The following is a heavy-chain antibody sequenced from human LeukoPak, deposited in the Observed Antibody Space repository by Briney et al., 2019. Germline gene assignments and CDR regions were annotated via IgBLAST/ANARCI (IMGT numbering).Heavy chain of an antibody. Sequence: SVKVSCKASGGTFSSYAISGVRQAPGQGLEWMGGIFPIFGTANYAQKFQGRVTITADESTSTAYMELSSLRSEDTAVYYCARDLGGSYSASDYWGQGTLVTVSS. CDR3: ARDLGGSYSASDY. J-gene: IGHJ4*02. D-gene: IGHD1-26*01. CDR2: IFPIFGTA. V-gene: IGHV1-69*13. CDR1: GGTFSSYA.